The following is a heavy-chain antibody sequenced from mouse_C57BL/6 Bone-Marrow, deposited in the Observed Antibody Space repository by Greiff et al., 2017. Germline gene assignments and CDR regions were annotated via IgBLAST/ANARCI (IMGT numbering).Heavy chain of an antibody. D-gene: IGHD2-3*01. CDR3: ATRGNDGYWYFDV. CDR2: INPSNGGT. V-gene: IGHV1-53*01. Sequence: QVHVKQPGTELVKPGASVKLSCKASGYTFTSYWMHWVKQRPGQGLEWIGNINPSNGGTNYNEKFKSKATLTVDKSSSTAYMQLSSLTSEDAAVYYCATRGNDGYWYFDVWGTGTTVTVSS. J-gene: IGHJ1*03. CDR1: GYTFTSYW.